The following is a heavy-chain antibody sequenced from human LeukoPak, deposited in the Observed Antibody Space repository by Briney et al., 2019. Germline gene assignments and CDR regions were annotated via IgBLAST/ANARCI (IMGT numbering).Heavy chain of an antibody. J-gene: IGHJ6*04. V-gene: IGHV1-18*04. CDR1: GYTFTIYG. CDR3: ARRSMVRGLGYYGMDV. D-gene: IGHD3-10*01. CDR2: IGAYNGNT. Sequence: GASVTVSFKASGYTFTIYGISWVRQAPGQGLEWMGWIGAYNGNTNYSQKLQGRVTMTTDTSTSTAYMELRSLRSDNPAVYYCARRSMVRGLGYYGMDVRGKGNTVTVSS.